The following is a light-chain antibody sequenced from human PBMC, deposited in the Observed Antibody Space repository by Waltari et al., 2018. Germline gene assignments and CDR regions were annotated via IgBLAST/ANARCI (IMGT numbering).Light chain of an antibody. CDR3: QQTYSTPYT. Sequence: TCRASQGIWGHLNWFRQQPGRPPKLLIYTASSLQSGVPSRFSGSGSGTHFTLTITSLQPEDFATYFCQQTYSTPYTFGQGTKVDIK. CDR1: QGIWGH. J-gene: IGKJ2*01. CDR2: TAS. V-gene: IGKV1-39*01.